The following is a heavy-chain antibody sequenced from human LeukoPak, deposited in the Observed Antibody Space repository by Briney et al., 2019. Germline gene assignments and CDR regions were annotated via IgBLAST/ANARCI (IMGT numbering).Heavy chain of an antibody. V-gene: IGHV3-23*01. J-gene: IGHJ4*02. D-gene: IGHD3-22*01. Sequence: GGSLRLSCAASGFTFSTYAMTWVRQAPGKGLEWVSTITTGGITYHADSVKGRFTISRDISKSTLYLQMNGLRAEDTAMYYCAKHGTSGYNFFDSRGQGTLVTVSS. CDR1: GFTFSTYA. CDR3: AKHGTSGYNFFDS. CDR2: ITTGGIT.